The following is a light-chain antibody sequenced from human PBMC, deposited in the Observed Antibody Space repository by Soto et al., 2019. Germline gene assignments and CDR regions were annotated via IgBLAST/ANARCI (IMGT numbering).Light chain of an antibody. J-gene: IGLJ2*01. CDR2: DNN. CDR3: GTWDSSLSAVV. Sequence: QSVLTQPPSVSAAPGQKVTISCSGSSSNIGNNYVSWYQQFPGTAPKLIIYDNNKRPSGIPDRFSGSKSGTSATLDITGLQTGDEADYYCGTWDSSLSAVVFGGGTKLTVL. CDR1: SSNIGNNY. V-gene: IGLV1-51*01.